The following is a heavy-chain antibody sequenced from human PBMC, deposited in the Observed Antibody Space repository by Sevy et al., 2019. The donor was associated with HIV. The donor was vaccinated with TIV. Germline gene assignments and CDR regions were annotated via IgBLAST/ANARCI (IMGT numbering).Heavy chain of an antibody. CDR2: IYYTGST. CDR1: GGSISAYC. D-gene: IGHD5-12*01. Sequence: SETLSLTCTVFGGSISAYCWSWIRQSPEKGLQYIGYIYYTGSTNYNPSLKSRVTISVDTSKNQFSLRLTSVTAADTAIYYCARAPPVRSGDDALNWFDPWGQGTLVTVSS. J-gene: IGHJ5*02. CDR3: ARAPPVRSGDDALNWFDP. V-gene: IGHV4-59*01.